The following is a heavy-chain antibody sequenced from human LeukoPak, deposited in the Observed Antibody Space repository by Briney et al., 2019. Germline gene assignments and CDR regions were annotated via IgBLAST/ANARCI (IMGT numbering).Heavy chain of an antibody. Sequence: GASVKVSCKASEYTFTGYYIHWVRQAPGQGLEWMGGIIPIFGTANYAQKFRGRVTITADESTSTAYMELSSLRSEDTAVYYCARCAVAKNYYYYYMDVWGKGTTVTISS. V-gene: IGHV1-69*13. CDR2: IIPIFGTA. CDR3: ARCAVAKNYYYYYMDV. D-gene: IGHD5-12*01. CDR1: EYTFTGYY. J-gene: IGHJ6*03.